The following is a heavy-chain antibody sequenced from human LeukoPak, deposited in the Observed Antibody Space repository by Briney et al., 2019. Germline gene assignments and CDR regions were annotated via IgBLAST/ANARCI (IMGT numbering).Heavy chain of an antibody. Sequence: PSQNLSRNCTVSGGSISSGDYYWSWIRRPPWKGLERIGYIYYSGSTYYNPSLKSRVTISVDTSKNQFSLKLSSVTAADTAVYYCARAGGIGADDYTFDYWGQGTLVTVSS. CDR3: ARAGGIGADDYTFDY. CDR1: GGSISSGDYY. D-gene: IGHD6-13*01. V-gene: IGHV4-30-4*08. J-gene: IGHJ4*02. CDR2: IYYSGST.